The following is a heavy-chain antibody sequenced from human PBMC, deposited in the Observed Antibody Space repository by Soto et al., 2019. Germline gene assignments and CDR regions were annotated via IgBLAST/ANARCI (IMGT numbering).Heavy chain of an antibody. CDR3: TTDPLSRIGQQLNDY. CDR2: IKSKTDGGTT. V-gene: IGHV3-15*07. D-gene: IGHD6-13*01. J-gene: IGHJ4*02. CDR1: GFTFSNAW. Sequence: EVQLVESGGGLVKPGGSLRLSCAASGFTFSNAWMNWVRQAPGKGLEWVGRIKSKTDGGTTDYAAPVKGRFTISRDDSKNTLYLQMNSLKTEDTAVYYCTTDPLSRIGQQLNDYWGQGTLVTVSS.